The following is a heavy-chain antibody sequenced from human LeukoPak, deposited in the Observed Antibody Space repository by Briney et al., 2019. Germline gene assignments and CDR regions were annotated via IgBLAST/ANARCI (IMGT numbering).Heavy chain of an antibody. J-gene: IGHJ4*02. CDR1: GYTLTELS. CDR2: FDPEDGET. CDR3: ATDIGPLERPVVLPD. D-gene: IGHD1-1*01. Sequence: ASVKVSCKVSGYTLTELSMHWVRQAPGKGLEWMGGFDPEDGETIYAQKFQGRVTMTEDTSTDTAYMELSSLRSEDTAEYYCATDIGPLERPVVLPDWGQGTLVTVSS. V-gene: IGHV1-24*01.